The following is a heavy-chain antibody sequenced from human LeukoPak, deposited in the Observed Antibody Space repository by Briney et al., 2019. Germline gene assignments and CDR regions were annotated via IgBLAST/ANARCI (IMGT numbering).Heavy chain of an antibody. Sequence: GGSLRLSCAASGFTFTSFDMSWVSQDPGRGLEWVSTLACLDSSCTEYYADSVKGRFSISRDNSKSTLSLQMNSLRVDDTAIYYCARDSEGCFDYWGQGTLVTVSS. V-gene: IGHV3-23*01. D-gene: IGHD3-10*01. CDR1: GFTFTSFD. CDR2: LACLDSSCTE. J-gene: IGHJ4*02. CDR3: ARDSEGCFDY.